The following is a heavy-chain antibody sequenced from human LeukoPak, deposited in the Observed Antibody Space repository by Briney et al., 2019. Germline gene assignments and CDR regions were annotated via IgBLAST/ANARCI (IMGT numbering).Heavy chain of an antibody. CDR3: AKSPAARVYNWFDP. D-gene: IGHD2-2*01. CDR2: IRYDGSNK. V-gene: IGHV3-30*02. CDR1: GFTFSSYG. J-gene: IGHJ5*02. Sequence: GGSLRLSCAASGFTFSSYGMHWVRQAPGKGLEWVAFIRYDGSNKYYADSVKGRFTISRDNSKNTLYLQMNSLRAEDTAVYYCAKSPAARVYNWFDPWGQGTLVTVSS.